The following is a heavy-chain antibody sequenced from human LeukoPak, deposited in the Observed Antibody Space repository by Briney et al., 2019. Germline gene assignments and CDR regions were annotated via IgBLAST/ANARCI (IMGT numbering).Heavy chain of an antibody. J-gene: IGHJ3*02. CDR1: GGSISSYY. Sequence: SSETLSLTCTVSGGSISSYYWSWIRQPPGKGLEWIGYIYYSGSTNYNPSLKSRVTISVDTSKNQFSLKLSSVTAADTAVYYCASLYLTVGAFDIWGQGTMVTVSS. CDR2: IYYSGST. V-gene: IGHV4-59*08. CDR3: ASLYLTVGAFDI. D-gene: IGHD4-17*01.